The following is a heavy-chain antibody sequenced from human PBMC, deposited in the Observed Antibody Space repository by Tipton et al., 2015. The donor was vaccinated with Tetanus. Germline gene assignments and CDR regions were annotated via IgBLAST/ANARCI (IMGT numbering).Heavy chain of an antibody. V-gene: IGHV4-31*03. D-gene: IGHD3-16*01. CDR1: GVSVMSGEYF. J-gene: IGHJ4*02. Sequence: LRLSCTVSGVSVMSGEYFWSWVRHLPGKGLEAIGNTQFSGGTYYDPSLKSRATISIDMSKNQFSLKLSSVTAADTAVYYCARDSRVLGPWFYWGQGTLVTVSS. CDR3: ARDSRVLGPWFY. CDR2: TQFSGGT.